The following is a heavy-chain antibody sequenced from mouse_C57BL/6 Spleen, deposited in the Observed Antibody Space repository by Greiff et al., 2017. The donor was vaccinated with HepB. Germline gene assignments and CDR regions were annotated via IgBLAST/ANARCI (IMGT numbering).Heavy chain of an antibody. CDR2: INPNNGGT. V-gene: IGHV1-26*01. CDR1: GYTFTDYY. CDR3: ARWGNGYDRAMDY. Sequence: EVQLQQSGPELVKPGASVKISCKASGYTFTDYYMNWVKQSHGKSLEWIGDINPNNGGTSYNQKFKGKATLTVDKSSSTAYMELRSLTSEDSAVYDCARWGNGYDRAMDYWGQGTSVTVSS. J-gene: IGHJ4*01. D-gene: IGHD2-2*01.